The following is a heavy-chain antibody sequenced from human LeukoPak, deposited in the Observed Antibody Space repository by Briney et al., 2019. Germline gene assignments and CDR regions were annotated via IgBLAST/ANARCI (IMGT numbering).Heavy chain of an antibody. Sequence: GESLNISCKGSDYKFTNYWIGWVRQMPGQGLEWLGIIYPRDSDTRYSPSFQAQVTISVDTSIDTAYLQWSSVRASYTAMYYCARLLAAPYYINDWGQGTPVTVSS. CDR3: ARLLAAPYYIND. CDR2: IYPRDSDT. D-gene: IGHD6-25*01. J-gene: IGHJ4*01. V-gene: IGHV5-51*01. CDR1: DYKFTNYW.